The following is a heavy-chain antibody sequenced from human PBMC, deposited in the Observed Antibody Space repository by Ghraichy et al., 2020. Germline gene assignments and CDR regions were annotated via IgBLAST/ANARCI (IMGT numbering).Heavy chain of an antibody. CDR2: ISSSGGSK. CDR1: GFTFSSYA. D-gene: IGHD6-19*01. J-gene: IGHJ4*02. V-gene: IGHV3-23*01. Sequence: GGSLRLSCAASGFTFSSYAMSWVRQAPGKGLEWVSVISSSGGSKYYADSVKGRFTISRDNSKNTLYLQMNSLRAEDTAVYYCAKEEKLTVAGPIDYWCQGTLVTVSS. CDR3: AKEEKLTVAGPIDY.